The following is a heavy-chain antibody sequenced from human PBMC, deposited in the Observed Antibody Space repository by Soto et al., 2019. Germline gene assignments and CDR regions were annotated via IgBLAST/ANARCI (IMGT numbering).Heavy chain of an antibody. V-gene: IGHV1-18*01. CDR2: ISAYNGNT. Sequence: ASVKVSCKASGYTFTSYGISWVRQAPGQGLEWMGWISAYNGNTNYAQKLQGRVTMTTDTSTSTAYMELRSLRSDDTAVYYCARAINYGDYPKDYYYYYYMDVWGKGTTVTVSS. J-gene: IGHJ6*03. CDR3: ARAINYGDYPKDYYYYYYMDV. D-gene: IGHD4-17*01. CDR1: GYTFTSYG.